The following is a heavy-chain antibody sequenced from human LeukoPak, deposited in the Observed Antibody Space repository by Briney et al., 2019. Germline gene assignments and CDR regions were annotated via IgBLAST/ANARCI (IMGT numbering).Heavy chain of an antibody. V-gene: IGHV3-66*01. CDR1: GFTVSSNY. CDR2: IYIGGST. D-gene: IGHD6-19*01. CDR3: ARGGSGWPDYYIDY. J-gene: IGHJ4*02. Sequence: GGSLRLSCAASGFTVSSNYMSWVRQAPGKGLEWGSVIYIGGSTYYADSVKGRFTISRDNSKNTLYLQMNSLRAEDTAVYYCARGGSGWPDYYIDYWGQGTLVTVSS.